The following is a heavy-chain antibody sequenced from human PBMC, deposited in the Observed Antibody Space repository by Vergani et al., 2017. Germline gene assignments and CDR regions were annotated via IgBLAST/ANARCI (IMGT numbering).Heavy chain of an antibody. J-gene: IGHJ4*02. CDR3: AKGKGGADVDY. V-gene: IGHV3-23*01. D-gene: IGHD3-16*01. CDR1: GFTFSSYA. CDR2: ISGSGGST. Sequence: EVQLLESGGGLVQPGGSLSLSCAASGFTFSSYAMSWVRQAPGKGLEWVSAISGSGGSTYYTDSVKGRFTISRDNSKNTLFLQMKSLRAEDTALYYCAKGKGGADVDYWGQGTLVTVSA.